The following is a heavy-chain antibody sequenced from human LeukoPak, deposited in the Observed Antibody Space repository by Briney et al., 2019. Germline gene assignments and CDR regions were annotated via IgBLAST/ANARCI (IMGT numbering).Heavy chain of an antibody. J-gene: IGHJ3*01. V-gene: IGHV3-48*03. CDR2: ISSSGSTI. CDR3: ARRGFPTSPVGAFDL. CDR1: GFTFSSYE. D-gene: IGHD4-23*01. Sequence: PGGSLRLSCAASGFTFSSYEMNWVRQAPGRGLEWVSYISSSGSTIYYADSVKGRFTISRDNAKNSLYLHMHGLRVDDTAVYYCARRGFPTSPVGAFDLWGQGTMVVVAS.